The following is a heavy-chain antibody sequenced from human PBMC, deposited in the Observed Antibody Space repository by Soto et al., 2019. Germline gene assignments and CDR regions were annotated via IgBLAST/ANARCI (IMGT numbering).Heavy chain of an antibody. V-gene: IGHV3-33*01. CDR2: IWYDGSNK. CDR1: GFTFSSYG. J-gene: IGHJ6*02. CDR3: AREPGYYGSGSYYNPRNIYYYYGMDV. Sequence: GGSLRLSCAASGFTFSSYGMHWVRQAPGKGLEWVAVIWYDGSNKYYADSVKGRFTISRDNSENTLYLQMNSLRAEDTAVYYCAREPGYYGSGSYYNPRNIYYYYGMDVWGQGTTVTVSS. D-gene: IGHD3-10*01.